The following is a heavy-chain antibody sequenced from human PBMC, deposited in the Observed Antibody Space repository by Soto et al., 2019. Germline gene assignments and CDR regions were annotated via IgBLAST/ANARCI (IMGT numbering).Heavy chain of an antibody. CDR3: AEDIVVVPAAIIGANYYYAMDV. J-gene: IGHJ6*02. CDR1: GGTFSSYA. D-gene: IGHD2-2*02. Sequence: ASVKVSCKASGGTFSSYAISWVRQAPGQGLEWMGGIIPIFGTANYAQKFQGRVTITADESTSTAYMELSSLRSEDTAVYYCAEDIVVVPAAIIGANYYYAMDVWGQGTTVTVS. CDR2: IIPIFGTA. V-gene: IGHV1-69*13.